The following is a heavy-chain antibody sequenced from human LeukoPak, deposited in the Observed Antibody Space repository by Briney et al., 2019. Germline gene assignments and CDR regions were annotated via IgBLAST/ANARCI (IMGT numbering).Heavy chain of an antibody. CDR2: IRSKANSYAT. J-gene: IGHJ4*02. CDR3: TRLSDCSSTSCFDY. Sequence: GGSLRLSCAASGFTFSGSAMHWVRQAPGKGLEWVGRIRSKANSYATAYAASVKGRFTISRDDSKNTAYLHMNSLKTEDTAVYYCTRLSDCSSTSCFDYWGQGTLVTVSS. CDR1: GFTFSGSA. D-gene: IGHD2-2*01. V-gene: IGHV3-73*01.